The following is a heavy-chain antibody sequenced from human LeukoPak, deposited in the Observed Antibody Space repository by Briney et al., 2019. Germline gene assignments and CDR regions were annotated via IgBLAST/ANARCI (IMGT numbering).Heavy chain of an antibody. J-gene: IGHJ4*02. V-gene: IGHV3-23*01. CDR2: ITGGGTRA. Sequence: GGSLTLSCAASGFIFSNYAMIWVRQAPGKGLEWVSSITGGGTRAYYADSVKRLFALSRDNSGYTVHLKMNSLRGEDTAVYYCASRSSTVAATVLFDYWGQGTLVTVSS. D-gene: IGHD6-13*01. CDR1: GFIFSNYA. CDR3: ASRSSTVAATVLFDY.